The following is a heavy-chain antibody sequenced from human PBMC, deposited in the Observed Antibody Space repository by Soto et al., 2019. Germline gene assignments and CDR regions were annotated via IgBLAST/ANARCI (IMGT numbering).Heavy chain of an antibody. Sequence: SLRLSCTASGFTFGDYAMSWFRQAPGKGLEGVGFIRSKAYGGTTEYAASVKGRFTISRDDSKTIASLQMNSLKTEDTAVYYCTRGLSVTTRLWYYYYMDVWGKGTTVTVSS. J-gene: IGHJ6*03. CDR3: TRGLSVTTRLWYYYYMDV. CDR1: GFTFGDYA. CDR2: IRSKAYGGTT. D-gene: IGHD4-4*01. V-gene: IGHV3-49*03.